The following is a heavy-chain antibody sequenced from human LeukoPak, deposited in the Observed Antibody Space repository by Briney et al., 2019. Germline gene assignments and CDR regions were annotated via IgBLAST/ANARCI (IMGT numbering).Heavy chain of an antibody. D-gene: IGHD2-21*01. J-gene: IGHJ4*02. CDR1: GFTFSDYY. CDR3: ARDPLVVVATFDY. CDR2: ISSSGSTI. V-gene: IGHV3-11*04. Sequence: GGSLRLSCAASGFTFSDYYMSWIRQAPGKGLEWVSYISSSGSTIYYADSVKGRFTISRDNAKNSLYLQMNSLRAEDTAVYYCARDPLVVVATFDYWGQGTLVTVSS.